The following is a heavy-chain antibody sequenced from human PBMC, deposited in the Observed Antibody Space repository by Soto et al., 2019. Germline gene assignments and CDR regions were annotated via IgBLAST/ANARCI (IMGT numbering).Heavy chain of an antibody. CDR2: INHSGST. V-gene: IGHV4-34*01. CDR3: AGPPGDDYSNYPSGWFDP. CDR1: GGSFSGYY. D-gene: IGHD4-4*01. J-gene: IGHJ5*02. Sequence: PSETLSLTCAVYGGSFSGYYWSWIRQPPGKGLEWIGEINHSGSTNYNPSLKSRVTISVDTSKNQFSLKLSSVTAADTAVYYCAGPPGDDYSNYPSGWFDPWGQGTLVTVSS.